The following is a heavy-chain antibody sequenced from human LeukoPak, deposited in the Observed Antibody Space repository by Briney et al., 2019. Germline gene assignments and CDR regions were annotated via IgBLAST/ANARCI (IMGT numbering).Heavy chain of an antibody. D-gene: IGHD3-16*02. Sequence: ASVKISCKASGYTFSDYYIHWVRQAPGQGLEWMGWINPNSGGTNYAQKFQGRVTMTRDTSISTAYMELSRLRSDDTAVYYCARAIMITFGGVIVDDYWGQGTLVTVSS. CDR1: GYTFSDYY. CDR3: ARAIMITFGGVIVDDY. V-gene: IGHV1-2*02. CDR2: INPNSGGT. J-gene: IGHJ4*02.